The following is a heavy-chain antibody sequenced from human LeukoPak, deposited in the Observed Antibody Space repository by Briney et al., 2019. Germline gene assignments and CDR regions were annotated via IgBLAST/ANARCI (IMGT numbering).Heavy chain of an antibody. V-gene: IGHV4-34*01. J-gene: IGHJ4*02. Sequence: SETLSLTCTVSGASIKTYYWSWIRQPPGKGLEWIGEINHSGSTNYNPSLKSRVTTSVDTSKNQFSLKLSPVTAADTAVYYCARGSDYGDYVGYFDYWGQGTLVTVSS. CDR1: GASIKTYY. D-gene: IGHD4-17*01. CDR3: ARGSDYGDYVGYFDY. CDR2: INHSGST.